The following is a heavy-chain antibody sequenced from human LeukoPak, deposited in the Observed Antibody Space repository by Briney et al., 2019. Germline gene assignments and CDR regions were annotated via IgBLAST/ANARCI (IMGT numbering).Heavy chain of an antibody. CDR2: IFYRGST. CDR1: GGSIKNYY. CDR3: ARGGSSGYDPFDY. Sequence: SETLSLTCTGSGGSIKNYYWSWIRQPPGKGLDGIGYIFYRGSTNYNPSLKSRVSISVDTSENQFSLNLYSVTAADTAVYYCARGGSSGYDPFDYWGQGTLVTVSS. V-gene: IGHV4-59*01. J-gene: IGHJ4*02. D-gene: IGHD5-12*01.